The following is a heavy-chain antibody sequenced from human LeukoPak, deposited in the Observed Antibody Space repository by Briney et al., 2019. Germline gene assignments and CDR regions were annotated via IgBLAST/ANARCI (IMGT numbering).Heavy chain of an antibody. D-gene: IGHD1-26*01. Sequence: GGSLRLSCAASGFTFSSYAMSWVRQAPGKGLEWVSSLSTSGASTYYTDSVKGRFTISRDNSKNTLYLQMNSLRVEDTAVYYCAKGTSGTYGYFDYWGQGTLVTVPS. V-gene: IGHV3-23*01. CDR3: AKGTSGTYGYFDY. CDR2: LSTSGAST. J-gene: IGHJ4*02. CDR1: GFTFSSYA.